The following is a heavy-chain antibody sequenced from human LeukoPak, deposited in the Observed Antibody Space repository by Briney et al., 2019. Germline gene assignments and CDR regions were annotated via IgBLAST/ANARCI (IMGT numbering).Heavy chain of an antibody. D-gene: IGHD3-22*01. CDR3: ARDRYRYDSSVDAFDI. CDR1: GYTFTTYG. CDR2: SSAYNGHT. J-gene: IGHJ3*02. V-gene: IGHV1-18*01. Sequence: ASVKVSCKASGYTFTTYGISWVRQAPGQGHEWMAWSSAYNGHTNYAQNFQDRVTMTTDTSTSTAYMELRSLRSDDTAVYYCARDRYRYDSSVDAFDIWGQGTMVTVSS.